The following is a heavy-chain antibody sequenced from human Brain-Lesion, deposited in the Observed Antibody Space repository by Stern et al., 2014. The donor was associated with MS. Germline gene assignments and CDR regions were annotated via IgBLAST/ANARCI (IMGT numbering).Heavy chain of an antibody. CDR3: ATLSPGAGGNYYRHFDF. V-gene: IGHV1-24*01. CDR2: FDPEDGET. Sequence: QVQLVQSGAEVKKPGASVKVSCKVSGYTLTELSMHWVRQAPRKGLEWMGGFDPEDGETIYAQKFQGRVTMTEDTSTDTAYMEMSSPKSEGPAVDYCATLSPGAGGNYYRHFDFWGQGTLVTVSS. CDR1: GYTLTELS. D-gene: IGHD1-26*01. J-gene: IGHJ4*02.